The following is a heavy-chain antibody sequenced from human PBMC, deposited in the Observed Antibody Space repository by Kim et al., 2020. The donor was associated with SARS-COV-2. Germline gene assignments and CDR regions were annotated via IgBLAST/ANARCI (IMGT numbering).Heavy chain of an antibody. CDR1: GDPIRTYY. Sequence: SETLSLTCGVSGDPIRTYYWSWIRQPSGKVLEWIGDFYSSGSTNYNPSLKSRVTISVDTSKNQFSLNLTSVTAAYTATYFCARLIKGYGLDVWGQGTTVT. J-gene: IGHJ6*02. CDR2: FYSSGST. CDR3: ARLIKGYGLDV. V-gene: IGHV4-59*08.